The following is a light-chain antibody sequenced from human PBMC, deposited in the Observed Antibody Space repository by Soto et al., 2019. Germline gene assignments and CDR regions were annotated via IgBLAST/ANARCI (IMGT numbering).Light chain of an antibody. V-gene: IGLV2-14*01. Sequence: QSVLTQPASVSGSPGQSITISCTGTSSDVGNYNYVSWYQLHPGKAPKLMISEVNNRPSGVSSRFSGSKSGNTASLTISGLQAEDEADYYCSSYTSTTTPYVFGTGTKVTVL. CDR3: SSYTSTTTPYV. J-gene: IGLJ1*01. CDR1: SSDVGNYNY. CDR2: EVN.